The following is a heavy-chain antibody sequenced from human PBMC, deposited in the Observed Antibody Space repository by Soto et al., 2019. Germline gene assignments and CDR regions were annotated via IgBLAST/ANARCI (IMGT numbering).Heavy chain of an antibody. V-gene: IGHV1-69*02. Sequence: ASVKVSCKASGGIFSSYTISWVRQAPGQGLEWMGRIIPILGIANYAQKFQGRVTITADKSTSTAYMELSSLRSEDTAVYYCARGSVPYYDILTGPGPYNWFDPWGQGTLVTVSS. D-gene: IGHD3-9*01. CDR2: IIPILGIA. CDR3: ARGSVPYYDILTGPGPYNWFDP. CDR1: GGIFSSYT. J-gene: IGHJ5*02.